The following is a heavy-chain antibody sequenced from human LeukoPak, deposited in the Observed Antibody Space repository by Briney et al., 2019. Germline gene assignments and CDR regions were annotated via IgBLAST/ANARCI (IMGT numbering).Heavy chain of an antibody. Sequence: GASVKVSCKASGGTFSSYAISWVRQAPGQGLEWMGGIIPIFGTANYAQKFQGRVTITADKSTSTAYMELSSLRSEDTAVYYCARETYYYDSSGYYEADYWGQGTLVTVSS. CDR1: GGTFSSYA. J-gene: IGHJ4*02. V-gene: IGHV1-69*06. CDR3: ARETYYYDSSGYYEADY. D-gene: IGHD3-22*01. CDR2: IIPIFGTA.